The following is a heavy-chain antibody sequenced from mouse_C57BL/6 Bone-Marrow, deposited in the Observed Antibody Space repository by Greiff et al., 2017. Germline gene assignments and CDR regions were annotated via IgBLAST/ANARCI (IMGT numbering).Heavy chain of an antibody. CDR2: MHPNGGSP. D-gene: IGHD2-4*01. V-gene: IGHV1-64*01. Sequence: QVQLQQPGAELVKPGASVKLSCKASGYTFTNYWMHWVKQRPGQGLEWIGMMHPNGGSPDYNEKFKSEATLSVDKSSRTAYRELSSLTSEDSAVYYCARSYDYDDDTMDYWGQGTAVTVSS. CDR3: ARSYDYDDDTMDY. CDR1: GYTFTNYW. J-gene: IGHJ4*01.